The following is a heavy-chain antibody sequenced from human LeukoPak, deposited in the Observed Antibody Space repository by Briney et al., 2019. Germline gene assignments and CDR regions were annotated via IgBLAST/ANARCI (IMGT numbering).Heavy chain of an antibody. V-gene: IGHV3-9*01. CDR3: AKGRWLQPPDY. D-gene: IGHD5-24*01. Sequence: PGGSLRLSCAASGFTFDDYAMHWVRQAPGKGLEWVSGISWNSGSIGYADSVKGRFTIPRDNAKNSLYLQMNSLRAEDTALYYCAKGRWLQPPDYWGQGTLVTVST. CDR2: ISWNSGSI. CDR1: GFTFDDYA. J-gene: IGHJ4*02.